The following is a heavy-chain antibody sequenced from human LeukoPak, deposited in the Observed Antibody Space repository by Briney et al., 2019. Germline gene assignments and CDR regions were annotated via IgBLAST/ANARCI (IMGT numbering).Heavy chain of an antibody. CDR2: ISWNSGSI. D-gene: IGHD3/OR15-3a*01. CDR1: GFTFDDYA. J-gene: IGHJ4*02. V-gene: IGHV3-9*01. CDR3: ARLSRDWSYEF. Sequence: PGGSLRLSCAASGFTFDDYAMHWVRQAPGKGLEWVSGISWNSGSIGYADSVKGRFTISRDNAKNSLYLQMNSLRAEDTAVYYCARLSRDWSYEFWGQGTLVTVSS.